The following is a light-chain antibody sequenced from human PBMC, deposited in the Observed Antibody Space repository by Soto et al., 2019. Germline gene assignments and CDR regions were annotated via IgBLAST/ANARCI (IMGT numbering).Light chain of an antibody. CDR2: EVS. V-gene: IGLV2-8*01. Sequence: QSALTQPPSASGSPGQSVTISCTGTSSDVGGYNYVSWYQQHPGKGPKLMIYEVSKRPSGVPDRFSGSKSGNTASLTVSGLQAEDEADYYCSSYASSNSFEVFGGGTKLTVL. J-gene: IGLJ3*02. CDR1: SSDVGGYNY. CDR3: SSYASSNSFEV.